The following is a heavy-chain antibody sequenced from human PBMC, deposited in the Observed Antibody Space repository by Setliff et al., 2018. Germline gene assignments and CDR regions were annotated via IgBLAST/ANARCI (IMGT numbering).Heavy chain of an antibody. J-gene: IGHJ6*03. Sequence: SETLSLTCTVSGDSISSGINYWSWIRQPAGKGLEWIGHIDPSGNTNYSPYLKSRLIISVDAPDNQFSVKLSSVTAADTAVYYCARHKSNGSGSYPSLYMDVWGKGIMVTVSS. CDR3: ARHKSNGSGSYPSLYMDV. V-gene: IGHV4-61*09. CDR2: IDPSGNT. D-gene: IGHD3-10*01. CDR1: GDSISSGINY.